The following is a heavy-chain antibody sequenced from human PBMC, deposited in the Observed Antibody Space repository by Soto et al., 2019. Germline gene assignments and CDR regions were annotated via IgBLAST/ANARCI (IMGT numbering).Heavy chain of an antibody. Sequence: EVQLVESGGGLVQPGGSLRLSCAASGFTFSTYWIHWVRQAPGKGLVWVSRINSDGSSTNYADSVKGRFTISRDNAKNTLFLQMNSLRAEDTAVYYCARDRGGGGRDMGVWGQGTTVTVSS. V-gene: IGHV3-74*01. D-gene: IGHD3-10*01. CDR3: ARDRGGGGRDMGV. CDR2: INSDGSST. CDR1: GFTFSTYW. J-gene: IGHJ6*02.